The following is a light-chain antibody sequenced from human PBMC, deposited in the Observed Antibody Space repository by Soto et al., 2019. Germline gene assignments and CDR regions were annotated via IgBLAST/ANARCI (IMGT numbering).Light chain of an antibody. CDR1: SSDVGTYNY. CDR2: DVS. CDR3: SSYPTSSTVV. Sequence: QSALTQPASVSGSPGQSITISCTGTSSDVGTYNYVSWYQQHPGKAPKLMIFDVSSRPSGVSNRFSGSKSGNTASLTISGLQAEDEADYYCSSYPTSSTVVFGGGTKVTVL. V-gene: IGLV2-14*03. J-gene: IGLJ2*01.